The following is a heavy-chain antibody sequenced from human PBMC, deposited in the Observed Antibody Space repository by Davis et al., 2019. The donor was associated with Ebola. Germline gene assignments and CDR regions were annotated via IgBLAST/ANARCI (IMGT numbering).Heavy chain of an antibody. V-gene: IGHV1-3*01. Sequence: ASVKVSCKASGYSFASYAINWVRQAPGQSLEWMGWIDCGSGSRKYSPHFQDRVTITRNSSATTSYLEMSGLRSEDTAVYFCARNPPENGYYYYYMDVWGTGTTVTVSS. CDR2: IDCGSGSR. J-gene: IGHJ6*03. D-gene: IGHD2-8*01. CDR3: ARNPPENGYYYYYMDV. CDR1: GYSFASYA.